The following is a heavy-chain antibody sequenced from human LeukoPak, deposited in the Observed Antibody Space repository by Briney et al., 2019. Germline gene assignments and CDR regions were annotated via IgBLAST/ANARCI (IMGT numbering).Heavy chain of an antibody. CDR1: GFTFSTYW. J-gene: IGHJ4*02. CDR2: INSGGDDT. D-gene: IGHD6-19*01. V-gene: IGHV3-74*01. Sequence: QPGGSLGLSCAASGFTFSTYWMHWVRQAPGKGLVWVSLINSGGDDTRYADSVKGRFTISRDNAKNTLYLQMNSLRAEDTAVYYCARRIGYSSGHSAVYYFDYWGQGTLVTVSS. CDR3: ARRIGYSSGHSAVYYFDY.